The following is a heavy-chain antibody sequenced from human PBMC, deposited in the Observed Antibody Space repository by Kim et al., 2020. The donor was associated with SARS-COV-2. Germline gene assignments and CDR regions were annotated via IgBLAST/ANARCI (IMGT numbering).Heavy chain of an antibody. CDR3: AKAVLRGVNYYYYGMDV. V-gene: IGHV3-30*18. CDR1: GFTFNTYG. CDR2: ISYDGSNK. Sequence: GGSLRLSCAASGFTFNTYGMYWVRQAPGKGLEWVAVISYDGSNKYYADSVKGRFTISRDNSKNTLYLQMNSLRAEDTAVYYCAKAVLRGVNYYYYGMDVWGKGPTVTVSS. D-gene: IGHD3-10*01. J-gene: IGHJ6*04.